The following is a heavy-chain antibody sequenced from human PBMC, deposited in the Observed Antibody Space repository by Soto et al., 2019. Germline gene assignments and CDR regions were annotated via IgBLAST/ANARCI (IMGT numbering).Heavy chain of an antibody. CDR2: IDNGGGT. D-gene: IGHD6-19*01. J-gene: IGHJ4*02. Sequence: GASVKVSCKASQYTFTNFYLHCVRQAPGQRPEWMGWIDNGGGTIYAQKFQGRLSMTRDTSITTAYMELSRLSSDDTAFYYCATSSDWSPLLDYWGQGTLVTVSS. CDR3: ATSSDWSPLLDY. V-gene: IGHV1-2*02. CDR1: QYTFTNFY.